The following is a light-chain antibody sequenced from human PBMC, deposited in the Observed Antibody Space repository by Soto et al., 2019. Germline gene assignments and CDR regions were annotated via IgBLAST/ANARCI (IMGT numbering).Light chain of an antibody. V-gene: IGKV3-11*01. CDR2: DAS. CDR1: QSVSSY. J-gene: IGKJ4*02. Sequence: LYAGGGAPLSCRASQSVSSYLAWYQQKPGKAPRLLIYDASNWVSGVPARSTGGVAGTDLNPCLSCLQTEDVVFYYCKVPAKLLRQFAGGTRLEIK. CDR3: KVPAKLLRQ.